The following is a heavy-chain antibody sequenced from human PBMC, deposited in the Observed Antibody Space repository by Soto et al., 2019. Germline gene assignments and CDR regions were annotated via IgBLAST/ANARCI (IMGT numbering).Heavy chain of an antibody. Sequence: GASVKVSCKASGYTFTGYYMHWVRQAPGQGLEWMGWINPNSGGTNYAQKFQGRVTMTRDTSISTAYMELSRLRSDDTAVYYCARARSVVAATLLVPPATLFVPYWGQGTLVTVSS. D-gene: IGHD2-15*01. J-gene: IGHJ4*02. CDR2: INPNSGGT. V-gene: IGHV1-2*02. CDR1: GYTFTGYY. CDR3: ARARSVVAATLLVPPATLFVPY.